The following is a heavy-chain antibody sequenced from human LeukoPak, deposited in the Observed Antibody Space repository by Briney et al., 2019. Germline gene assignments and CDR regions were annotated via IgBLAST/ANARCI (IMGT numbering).Heavy chain of an antibody. CDR2: SYYDDDSS. CDR1: GFSLSSSY. V-gene: IGHV3-53*01. CDR3: ARVDITVIIL. J-gene: IGHJ4*02. D-gene: IGHD2-21*01. Sequence: GGSLRLSCAASGFSLSSSYMTWVRQAPGKGLEWVSVSYYDDDSSYYADSVRGRFTISRDNSRNTLSLQMNSLRGEDSAVYYCARVDITVIILWGQGTLVTVSS.